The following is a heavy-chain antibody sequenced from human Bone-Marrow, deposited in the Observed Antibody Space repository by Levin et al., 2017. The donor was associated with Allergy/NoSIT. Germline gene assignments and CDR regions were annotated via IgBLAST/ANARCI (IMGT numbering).Heavy chain of an antibody. J-gene: IGHJ5*02. CDR3: ARDGGYYDFWSGSGATNWFDP. CDR2: ISSSSSYI. Sequence: GGSLRLSCAASGFTFSSYSMNWVRQAPGKGLEWVSSISSSSSYIYYADSVKGRFTISRDNAKNSLYLQMNSLRAEDTAVYYCARDGGYYDFWSGSGATNWFDPWGQGTLVTVSS. D-gene: IGHD3-3*01. CDR1: GFTFSSYS. V-gene: IGHV3-21*01.